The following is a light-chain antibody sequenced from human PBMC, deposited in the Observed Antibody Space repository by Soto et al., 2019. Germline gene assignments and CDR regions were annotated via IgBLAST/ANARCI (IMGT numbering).Light chain of an antibody. V-gene: IGKV3-20*01. Sequence: EIVLTQSPGTLSVSPGERATLSCRASQSVSSSYLAWYQQKPGQAPRLLIYGASNRATGIPDRVSGSGSGTDFTLTISRLEPEDFAVYYCQQYGSSQWTFGQGTKVEIK. CDR2: GAS. J-gene: IGKJ1*01. CDR3: QQYGSSQWT. CDR1: QSVSSSY.